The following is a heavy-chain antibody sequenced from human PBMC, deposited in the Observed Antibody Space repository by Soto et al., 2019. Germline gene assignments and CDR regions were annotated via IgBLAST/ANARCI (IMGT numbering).Heavy chain of an antibody. V-gene: IGHV4-61*01. CDR2: IYYSGST. CDR3: ERDSRKYYYGMDV. Sequence: SETLSLTCTVSGGSVSSGSYYWSWIRQPPGKGLEWIGYIYYSGSTNYNPSLKSRVTISVDTSKNQFSLKLSSVTAAETAVYYWERDSRKYYYGMDVWGQGNTVTVSS. J-gene: IGHJ6*02. CDR1: GGSVSSGSYY.